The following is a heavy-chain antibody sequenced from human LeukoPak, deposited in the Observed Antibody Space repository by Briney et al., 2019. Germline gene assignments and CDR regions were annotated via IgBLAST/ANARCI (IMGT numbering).Heavy chain of an antibody. Sequence: SETLSLTCTVSGGSISSYYWSWIRQPPGKGLEWIGYIYYSGSTNYNPSLKSRVTISVDTSKNQFSLKLSSVTAADTAVYYCAREGASHDYGDAFDIWGQGTMVTVSS. CDR2: IYYSGST. V-gene: IGHV4-59*12. D-gene: IGHD4-17*01. CDR3: AREGASHDYGDAFDI. CDR1: GGSISSYY. J-gene: IGHJ3*02.